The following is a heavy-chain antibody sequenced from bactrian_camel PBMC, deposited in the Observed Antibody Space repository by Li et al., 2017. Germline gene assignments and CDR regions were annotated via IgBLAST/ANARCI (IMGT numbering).Heavy chain of an antibody. CDR2: MQSDGDGSNT. V-gene: IGHV3-2*01. CDR3: VPGGGWYNY. CDR1: GLTDNIYY. Sequence: HVQLVESGGDLVQPGGSLRLSCAASGLTDNIYYMTWVRQATGKGLEWVSTMQSDGDGSNTYYADSVKGRFTISRDYDKNTMYLQMNSLQSEDTALYYCVPGGGWYNYWGQGTQVTVS. J-gene: IGHJ4*01. D-gene: IGHD1*01.